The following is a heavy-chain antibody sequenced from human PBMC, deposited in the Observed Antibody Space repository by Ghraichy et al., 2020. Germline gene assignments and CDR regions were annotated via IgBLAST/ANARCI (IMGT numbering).Heavy chain of an antibody. CDR2: MNPNSGNT. CDR3: TRDRGHGSGSHDESHDY. Sequence: ASVKVSCKASGYTFTSYDINWVRQATGQGLEWMGWMNPNSGNTGYAQIFQGRVTMTRNTSISTAYMELRNLRSEDTAVYYCTRDRGHGSGSHDESHDYWGQGTLVTVSS. D-gene: IGHD3-10*01. J-gene: IGHJ4*02. CDR1: GYTFTSYD. V-gene: IGHV1-8*01.